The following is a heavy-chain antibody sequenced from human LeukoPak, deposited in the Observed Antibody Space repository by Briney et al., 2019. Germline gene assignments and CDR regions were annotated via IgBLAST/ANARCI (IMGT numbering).Heavy chain of an antibody. J-gene: IGHJ4*02. Sequence: SETLSLTCTVSGDSISSSIYYWAWIRQPPGKGLEWIGSIFCSGNTYYNPSLKSRVTISVDTSKNQFSLKLTSVTAADTAVYYCARHGWFGELSPSAYWGQGALVTVSS. CDR1: GDSISSSIYY. CDR2: IFCSGNT. CDR3: ARHGWFGELSPSAY. D-gene: IGHD3-10*01. V-gene: IGHV4-39*01.